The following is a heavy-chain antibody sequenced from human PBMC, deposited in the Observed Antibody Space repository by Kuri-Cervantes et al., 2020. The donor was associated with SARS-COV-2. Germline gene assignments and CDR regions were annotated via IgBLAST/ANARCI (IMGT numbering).Heavy chain of an antibody. J-gene: IGHJ6*03. CDR1: GGSISSSSYY. Sequence: GSLRLSCTVSGGSISSSSYYWGWIRQPPGKGLEWIGSIYYSGSTYYNPSLKSRVTISVDTSKNQFSLKLSSVTAADTAVYYCARGKIVVVPAPILGLGPSYSSYYMDVWGKGTTVTVSS. CDR3: ARGKIVVVPAPILGLGPSYSSYYMDV. V-gene: IGHV4-39*01. D-gene: IGHD2-2*01. CDR2: IYYSGST.